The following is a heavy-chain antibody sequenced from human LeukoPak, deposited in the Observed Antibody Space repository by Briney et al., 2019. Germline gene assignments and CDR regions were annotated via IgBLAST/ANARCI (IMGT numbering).Heavy chain of an antibody. Sequence: SETLSLTCAVYGGSFSGYYWSWIRQPPGKGLEWIGEINHSGSANYNPSLKSRVTISVGTSKNQFSLKLSSVTAADTAVYYCARAYYARALFAYWGQGTLVTVSS. CDR3: ARAYYARALFAY. CDR1: GGSFSGYY. CDR2: INHSGSA. J-gene: IGHJ4*02. D-gene: IGHD2-2*01. V-gene: IGHV4-34*01.